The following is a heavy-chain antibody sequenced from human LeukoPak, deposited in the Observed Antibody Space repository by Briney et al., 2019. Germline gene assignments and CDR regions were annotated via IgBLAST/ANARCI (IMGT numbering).Heavy chain of an antibody. CDR3: TRDGSTNSPANWFAP. J-gene: IGHJ5*02. D-gene: IGHD2-2*01. Sequence: GGSLRLSCGASGFTLRSYRMNGVGEARGKGGEGGGFIRKKEYGGTTEYAASGKGIFTISRDDSNSIAYLQMNSLKTEDTAVYYCTRDGSTNSPANWFAPWGRGTLVTVSS. CDR2: IRKKEYGGTT. CDR1: GFTLRSYR. V-gene: IGHV3-49*02.